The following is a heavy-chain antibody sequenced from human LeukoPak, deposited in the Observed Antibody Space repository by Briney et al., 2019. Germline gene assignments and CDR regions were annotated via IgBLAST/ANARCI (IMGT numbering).Heavy chain of an antibody. V-gene: IGHV1-2*02. CDR1: GYTFPGYY. CDR2: INPNSGGT. Sequence: ASVKVSCKASGYTFPGYYMHWVRQAPGQGLEWMGWINPNSGGTNYAQKFQGRVTMTRDTSISTAYMELSRLRSDDTAVYYCARDSSMVREYYYYYYGMDVWGQGTTVTVSS. J-gene: IGHJ6*02. CDR3: ARDSSMVREYYYYYYGMDV. D-gene: IGHD3-10*01.